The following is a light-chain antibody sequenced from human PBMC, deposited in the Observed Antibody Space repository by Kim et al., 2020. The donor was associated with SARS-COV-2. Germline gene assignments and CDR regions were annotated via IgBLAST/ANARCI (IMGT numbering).Light chain of an antibody. CDR1: SSDVGGYNY. Sequence: QSALTQPASVSGSPGQSITISCTGTSSDVGGYNYVSWYQQHPGKAPKLMIYDVNNRPSGVSNRFSGSKSGNTASLTISGLQAEDEADYYCSSYTSSITRVFGGGTKLTVL. J-gene: IGLJ3*02. V-gene: IGLV2-14*03. CDR3: SSYTSSITRV. CDR2: DVN.